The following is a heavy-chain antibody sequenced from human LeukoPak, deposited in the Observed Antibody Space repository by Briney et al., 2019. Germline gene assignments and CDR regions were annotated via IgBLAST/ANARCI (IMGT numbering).Heavy chain of an antibody. D-gene: IGHD1-20*01. Sequence: SETLSLTCTVSGGSISTYYWSWIRQPPGKGLEWIGYIYYSGSTNCNSSLKSRVTISIDTSKNQFSLRLSSVTAADTAVYYCARDNLADYFDYWGQGTLVTVSS. CDR2: IYYSGST. V-gene: IGHV4-59*01. J-gene: IGHJ4*02. CDR1: GGSISTYY. CDR3: ARDNLADYFDY.